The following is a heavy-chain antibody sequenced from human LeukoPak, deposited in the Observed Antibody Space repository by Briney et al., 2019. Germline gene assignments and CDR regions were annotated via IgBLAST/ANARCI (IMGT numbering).Heavy chain of an antibody. J-gene: IGHJ6*03. V-gene: IGHV4-31*03. CDR2: SCKSGST. CDR1: GGSVSSGGYY. CDR3: ARGAQTVVPAATSNYYMDV. D-gene: IGHD2-2*01. Sequence: SETLSLTCTVSGGSVSSGGYYWSWIRQHPGKGLQWGGYSCKSGSTYYTPSLKSRATISRVTSKNQFSLKLRSVTAADTAVYYCARGAQTVVPAATSNYYMDVWGQATTVKVSS.